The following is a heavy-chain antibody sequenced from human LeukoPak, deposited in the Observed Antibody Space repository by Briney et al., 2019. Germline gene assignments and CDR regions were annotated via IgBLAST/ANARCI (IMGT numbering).Heavy chain of an antibody. J-gene: IGHJ6*02. CDR2: IILILGIA. Sequence: SVKVSCKASGGTFSSYAISWVRQAPGQGLEWMGRIILILGIANYAQKFQGRVTITADKSTRTAYMELNSLRSEDTAVYYCAREIKGSSPDYYYYYDMDVWGQGTTVTVSS. CDR3: AREIKGSSPDYYYYYDMDV. V-gene: IGHV1-69*04. CDR1: GGTFSSYA. D-gene: IGHD6-6*01.